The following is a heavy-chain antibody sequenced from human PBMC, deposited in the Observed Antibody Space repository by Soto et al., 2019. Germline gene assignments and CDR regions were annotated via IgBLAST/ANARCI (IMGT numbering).Heavy chain of an antibody. Sequence: PSETLSLTCTVSGGSVGSGEYYYSWIRQPPGKGLEWIGYIYDSGITNYTPSLKGRVTMSLDRSNNQVSLKLSSVTAADTAVYSCARDVAHGYTENVWGQGTMVTVSS. D-gene: IGHD5-18*01. CDR2: IYDSGIT. V-gene: IGHV4-30-4*01. J-gene: IGHJ3*01. CDR1: GGSVGSGEYY. CDR3: ARDVAHGYTENV.